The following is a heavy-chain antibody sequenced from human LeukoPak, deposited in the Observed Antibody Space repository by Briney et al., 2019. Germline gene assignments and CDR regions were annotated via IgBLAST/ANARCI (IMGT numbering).Heavy chain of an antibody. CDR2: LYYTGST. CDR1: GGSISTGNDY. V-gene: IGHV4-39*07. J-gene: IGHJ3*02. D-gene: IGHD1-14*01. Sequence: PSETLSLTCTVSGGSISTGNDYWGWIRQPPGKGLEWNGRLYYTGSTYYNPSLKSRVTISRDTAKNQFSLKLSSVTAADTAVYFCARGGSSRRPDDEFDRWGQRTMVTVSS. CDR3: ARGGSSRRPDDEFDR.